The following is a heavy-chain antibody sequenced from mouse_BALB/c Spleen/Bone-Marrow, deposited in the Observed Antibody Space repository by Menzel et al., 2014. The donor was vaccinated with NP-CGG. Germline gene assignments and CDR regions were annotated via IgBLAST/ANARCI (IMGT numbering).Heavy chain of an antibody. CDR1: GYTFSNYW. Sequence: VQLQQSGTVLARPGAAVKMSCKASGYTFSNYWMHWVKQRPGQGLEWIGTIYPGNSDTTSNQKFKGKAKLTAVTSTSTAYMELSSLTNEDSAVYYCTTLSRSDFDYWGQGTTLTVSS. V-gene: IGHV1-5*01. CDR2: IYPGNSDT. J-gene: IGHJ2*01. CDR3: TTLSRSDFDY.